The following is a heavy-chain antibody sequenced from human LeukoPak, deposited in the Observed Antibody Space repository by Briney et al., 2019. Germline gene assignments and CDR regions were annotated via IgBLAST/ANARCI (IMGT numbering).Heavy chain of an antibody. Sequence: GGSLRLSCAASGFTLSSYSMNWARQAPGRGLEWVASINHNGNVNYYVDSVKGRFTISRDNAKNSLYLQMSNLRAEDTAVYFCARGGGLDVWGQGATVTVSS. CDR2: INHNGNVN. V-gene: IGHV3-7*03. J-gene: IGHJ6*02. CDR1: GFTLSSYS. D-gene: IGHD3-16*01. CDR3: ARGGGLDV.